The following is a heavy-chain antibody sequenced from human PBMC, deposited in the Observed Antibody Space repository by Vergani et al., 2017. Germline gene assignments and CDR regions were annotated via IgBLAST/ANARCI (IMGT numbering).Heavy chain of an antibody. CDR1: GYSFTSYW. D-gene: IGHD6-19*01. J-gene: IGHJ2*01. CDR2: IYHGDSDT. V-gene: IGHV5-51*01. Sequence: EVQLVQSGAEVKKPGESLKISCKGSGYSFTSYWIGWVRQMPGKGLEWMGIIYHGDSDTRYSPSFHGQVTIAADKSISTAYLQWSSLKASYTAMYYCCRHKGAVAGSYYWYCDRWSRGTQGTVSS. CDR3: CRHKGAVAGSYYWYCDR.